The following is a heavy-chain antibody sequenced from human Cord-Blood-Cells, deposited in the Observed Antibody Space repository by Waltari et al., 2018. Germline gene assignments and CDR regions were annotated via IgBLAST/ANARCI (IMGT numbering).Heavy chain of an antibody. D-gene: IGHD5-12*01. J-gene: IGHJ6*03. V-gene: IGHV4-34*01. CDR3: ARGKLVATIPYSSSYYYYYMDV. CDR1: GGSFSGYY. Sequence: QVQLQQWGAGLLKPSETLSLTCAVYGGSFSGYYWSWIRQPPGKGLEWIGEINHSGSTNYHPALKGRVTISVDTSKNQFSLKVSSVTAADTAVYYCARGKLVATIPYSSSYYYYYMDVWGKGTTVTVSS. CDR2: INHSGST.